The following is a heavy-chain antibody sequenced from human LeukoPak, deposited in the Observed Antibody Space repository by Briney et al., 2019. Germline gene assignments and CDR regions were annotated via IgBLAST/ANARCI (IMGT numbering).Heavy chain of an antibody. CDR2: IKQDGNEK. D-gene: IGHD2-15*01. V-gene: IGHV3-7*01. Sequence: AGGSLRLSCAVSGFTFSSFWMRWVRQAPGKGLEWVDNIKQDGNEKYYVDSVKGRFTISRDNAKNSLYLQMNSLRAEDTAVYYCARVLRYCSGGNCYSGGLGYMDVWGKGTTVTISS. CDR1: GFTFSSFW. J-gene: IGHJ6*03. CDR3: ARVLRYCSGGNCYSGGLGYMDV.